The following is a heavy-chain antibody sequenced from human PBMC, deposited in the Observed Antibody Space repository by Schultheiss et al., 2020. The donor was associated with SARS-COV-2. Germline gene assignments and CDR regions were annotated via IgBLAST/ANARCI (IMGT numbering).Heavy chain of an antibody. Sequence: GGSLRLSCAASGFTFSSYWMSWVRQAPGKGLEWVANIKQDGSEKYYVDSVKGRFTISRDNAKNSLYLQMNSLRAEDTAVYYCASTYYDFWSGYYNYYYYGMDVWGQGTTVTVSS. D-gene: IGHD3-3*01. J-gene: IGHJ6*02. V-gene: IGHV3-7*03. CDR1: GFTFSSYW. CDR3: ASTYYDFWSGYYNYYYYGMDV. CDR2: IKQDGSEK.